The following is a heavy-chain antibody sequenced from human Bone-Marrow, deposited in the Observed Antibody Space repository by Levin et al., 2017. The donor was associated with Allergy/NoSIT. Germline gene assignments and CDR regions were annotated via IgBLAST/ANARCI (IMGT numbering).Heavy chain of an antibody. CDR2: INTDGTSA. J-gene: IGHJ4*02. Sequence: SGGSLRLSCAASGFSFSEFYMHWVRQAPGKGLMWVSRINTDGTSANYTDSVKGRFRTSRDNTGNMVFLQMNSLRPEDTGVYYCTHMGYWSQGSLVIVSS. V-gene: IGHV3-74*01. CDR1: GFSFSEFY. CDR3: THMGY.